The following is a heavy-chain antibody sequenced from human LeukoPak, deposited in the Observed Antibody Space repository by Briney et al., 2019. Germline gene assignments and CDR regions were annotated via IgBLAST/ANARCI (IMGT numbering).Heavy chain of an antibody. CDR1: GFTFSSYE. J-gene: IGHJ6*02. Sequence: GGSLRPSCAASGFTFSSYEMNWVRQAPGKGLEWVSYISSSGSTIYYADSVKGRFTISRDNAKNSLYLQMNSLRAEDTAVYYCARDDYYGSGSYYNLIYYYYYGMDVWGQGTTVTVSS. D-gene: IGHD3-10*01. CDR2: ISSSGSTI. V-gene: IGHV3-48*03. CDR3: ARDDYYGSGSYYNLIYYYYYGMDV.